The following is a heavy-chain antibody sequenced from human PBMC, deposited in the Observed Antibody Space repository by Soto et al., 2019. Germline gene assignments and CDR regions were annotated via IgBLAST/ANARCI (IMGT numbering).Heavy chain of an antibody. CDR1: GGSFSGYY. D-gene: IGHD3-10*01. Sequence: PSETLSLTCAVYGGSFSGYYWSWIRQPPGKGLEWIGEINHSGSTNYNPSLKSRVTISVDTSKNQFSLKLSSVTAADTAVYYCARAYYYGSGSYYYYYYMDVWGKGTTVTVSS. J-gene: IGHJ6*03. CDR2: INHSGST. CDR3: ARAYYYGSGSYYYYYYMDV. V-gene: IGHV4-34*01.